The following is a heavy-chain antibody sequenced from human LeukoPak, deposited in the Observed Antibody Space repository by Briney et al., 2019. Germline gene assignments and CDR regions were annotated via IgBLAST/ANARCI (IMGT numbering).Heavy chain of an antibody. J-gene: IGHJ4*02. D-gene: IGHD4-17*01. V-gene: IGHV4-38-2*02. CDR1: GYSISSGYY. CDR3: ARVTQTDYDFDY. Sequence: SETLSLTCTVSGYSISSGYYWGWIRQPPGKGLEWIGSIYHSGSTYYNPSLKSRVTISVDTSKNQFSLKLSSVTAADTAVYYCARVTQTDYDFDYWGQGTLVTVSS. CDR2: IYHSGST.